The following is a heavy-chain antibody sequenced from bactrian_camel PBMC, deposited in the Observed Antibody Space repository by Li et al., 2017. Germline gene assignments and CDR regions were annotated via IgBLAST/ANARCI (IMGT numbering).Heavy chain of an antibody. D-gene: IGHD1*01. CDR2: IDSDATT. CDR3: AARSASCALTWAREDLYNW. CDR1: ENIFSSYC. Sequence: HVQLVESGGGSVEAGGSLRLSCVASENIFSSYCMAWFSQAPGKEREAVAVIDSDATTKYAESVKGRFTISKDHAKNTLYLQMNSLKPEDSAMYYCAARSASCALTWAREDLYNWWGQGTQVTVS. V-gene: IGHV3S53*01. J-gene: IGHJ4*01.